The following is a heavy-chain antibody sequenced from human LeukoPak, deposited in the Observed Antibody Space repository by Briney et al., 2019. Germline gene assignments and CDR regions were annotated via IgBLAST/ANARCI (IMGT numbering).Heavy chain of an antibody. V-gene: IGHV4-39*07. Sequence: SETLSLTCTVSGGSISSGGYYWGWVRQPPGKGLEWIASIYTAGNTFYNPSLKSRVTISIQTSENQFSLKPHSVTAADTAVYYCARVLDYYASGTYGFDYWGQGTLVTVSS. J-gene: IGHJ4*02. CDR2: IYTAGNT. D-gene: IGHD3-10*01. CDR3: ARVLDYYASGTYGFDY. CDR1: GGSISSGGYY.